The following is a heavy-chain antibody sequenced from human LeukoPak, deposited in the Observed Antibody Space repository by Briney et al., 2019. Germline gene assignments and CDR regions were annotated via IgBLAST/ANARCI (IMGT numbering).Heavy chain of an antibody. CDR2: IISIFGTA. CDR1: GGTFSSYA. D-gene: IGHD1-26*01. CDR3: AKGRGWEASYYYYYMDV. V-gene: IGHV1-69*13. J-gene: IGHJ6*03. Sequence: ASVKVSCKASGGTFSSYAISWVRQAPGQGLEWMGGIISIFGTANYAQKFQGRVTITADESTSTAYMELSSLRSEDTAVYYCAKGRGWEASYYYYYMDVWGKGTTVTISS.